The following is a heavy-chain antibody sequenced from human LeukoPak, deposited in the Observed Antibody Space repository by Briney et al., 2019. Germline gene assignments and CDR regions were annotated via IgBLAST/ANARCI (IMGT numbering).Heavy chain of an antibody. V-gene: IGHV1-69*05. CDR2: IIPIFGTA. Sequence: ASVKVSCKASGGTFSSYAISWVRQAPGQGLEWMGRIIPIFGTANYAQKFQGRVTITTDESTSTAYMELSSLRSEDTAVYYCARDRSIGLASDIWGEATMVTVSS. CDR1: GGTFSSYA. CDR3: ARDRSIGLASDI. J-gene: IGHJ3*02. D-gene: IGHD3-3*02.